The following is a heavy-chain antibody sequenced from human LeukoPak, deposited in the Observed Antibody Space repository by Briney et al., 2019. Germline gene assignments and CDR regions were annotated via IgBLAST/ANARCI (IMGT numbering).Heavy chain of an antibody. J-gene: IGHJ2*01. CDR1: GGSISSSSYY. CDR2: IYYSGST. D-gene: IGHD3-10*02. V-gene: IGHV4-39*07. Sequence: SETLSLTCTVSGGSISSSSYYWGWIRQPPGKGLEWIGSIYYSGSTYYNPSLKSRVTISVDTSKNQFSLKLSSVTAADTAVYYYARALGIPMFWYFDLWGRGTLVTVSS. CDR3: ARALGIPMFWYFDL.